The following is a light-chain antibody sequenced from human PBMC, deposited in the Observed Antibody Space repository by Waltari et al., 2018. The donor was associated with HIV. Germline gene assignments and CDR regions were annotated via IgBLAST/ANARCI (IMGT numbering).Light chain of an antibody. CDR3: AAWDDSLNAV. V-gene: IGLV1-44*01. CDR2: SKS. J-gene: IGLJ2*01. CDR1: NSNIATNT. Sequence: QPVLTQPPSVSGAPGQKVTISCSGSNSNIATNTVNWYQQLPGTAPKLLIYSKSRRPSGVPDRFSGSKSGTSASLAISGLQSEDEADYYCAAWDDSLNAVFGGGTKLTVL.